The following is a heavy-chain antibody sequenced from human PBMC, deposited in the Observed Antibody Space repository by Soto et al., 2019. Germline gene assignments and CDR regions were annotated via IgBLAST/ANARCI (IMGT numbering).Heavy chain of an antibody. Sequence: GESLKISCKGSGYNFPSYWISWVRQMPGKGLEWMGRIDPSDSYTNYSPSFQGHVTISADKSISAAYLQWSSLKASDAAMYYCARQGTTDYFYYYGLDVWGQGTTVTVSS. CDR2: IDPSDSYT. CDR3: ARQGTTDYFYYYGLDV. V-gene: IGHV5-10-1*01. D-gene: IGHD4-4*01. CDR1: GYNFPSYW. J-gene: IGHJ6*02.